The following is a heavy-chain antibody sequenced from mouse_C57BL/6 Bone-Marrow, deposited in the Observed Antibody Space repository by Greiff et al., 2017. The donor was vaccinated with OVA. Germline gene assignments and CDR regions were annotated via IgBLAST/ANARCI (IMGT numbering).Heavy chain of an antibody. V-gene: IGHV5-17*01. CDR3: AREVRWYFDV. CDR1: GFTFSDYG. CDR2: ISSGSSTI. D-gene: IGHD2-1*01. J-gene: IGHJ1*03. Sequence: VQLKQSGGGLVKPGGSLKLSCAASGFTFSDYGMHWVRQAPEKGLEWVAYISSGSSTIYYADTVKCRFTISRDNAKNNLFLQMTSLRSEDTAMYYCAREVRWYFDVWGTGTTVTVAS.